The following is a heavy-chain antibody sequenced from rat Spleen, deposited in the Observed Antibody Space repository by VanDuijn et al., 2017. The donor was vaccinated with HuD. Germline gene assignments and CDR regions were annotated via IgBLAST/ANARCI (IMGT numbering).Heavy chain of an antibody. Sequence: QVQLKESGPGLVQPSQTLSLTCTVSGFSLASFHVSWVRQPPGKGLEWIAAISSGGSTYYNSALKSRLSISRDTSKSQVFLKMNSLQTEDTAIYFCTRGRSGDGYYFDYWGQGVMVTVSS. D-gene: IGHD1-1*01. CDR3: TRGRSGDGYYFDY. J-gene: IGHJ2*01. CDR2: ISSGGST. CDR1: GFSLASFH. V-gene: IGHV2-6*01.